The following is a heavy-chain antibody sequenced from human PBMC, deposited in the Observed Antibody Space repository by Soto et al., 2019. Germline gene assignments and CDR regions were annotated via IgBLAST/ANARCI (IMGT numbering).Heavy chain of an antibody. V-gene: IGHV4-30-4*01. D-gene: IGHD1-26*01. CDR3: ARIVVGVTVDL. CDR1: GGSISSGDYY. Sequence: SETLSLTCTVSGGSISSGDYYWSWIRQPPGKGLEWIGYIYYSGSTYYNPSLKSRVTISIDTSKNQFSLTLTSVTAADTAVYFCARIVVGVTVDLWGQGSLVIVSS. J-gene: IGHJ5*02. CDR2: IYYSGST.